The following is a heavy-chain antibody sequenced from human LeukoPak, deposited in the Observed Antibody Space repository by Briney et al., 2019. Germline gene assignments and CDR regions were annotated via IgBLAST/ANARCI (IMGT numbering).Heavy chain of an antibody. Sequence: ASVKVSCKASGYSFTGYYIHWVRQAPGQGLEWVGRINPNSGGPNYAQKFQGRVTMTRDTSISTAHLELSRLRSDDTAVYYCAREYSYAYYFDYWGQGTLVTVSS. D-gene: IGHD3-16*01. V-gene: IGHV1-2*06. CDR3: AREYSYAYYFDY. CDR2: INPNSGGP. CDR1: GYSFTGYY. J-gene: IGHJ4*02.